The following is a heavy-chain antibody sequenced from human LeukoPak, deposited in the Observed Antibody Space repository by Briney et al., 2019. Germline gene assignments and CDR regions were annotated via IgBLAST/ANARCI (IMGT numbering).Heavy chain of an antibody. D-gene: IGHD1-26*01. J-gene: IGHJ2*01. CDR1: GGSISSYY. CDR2: IYTSGST. V-gene: IGHV4-4*07. CDR3: ARDRGSHWDWYFDL. Sequence: SETLSLTCTVSGGSISSYYWSWIRQPAGKGLEWIGRIYTSGSTNYNPSPKSRVTVSVDTSKNQFSLKLSSVTAADTAVYYCARDRGSHWDWYFDLWGRGTLVTVSS.